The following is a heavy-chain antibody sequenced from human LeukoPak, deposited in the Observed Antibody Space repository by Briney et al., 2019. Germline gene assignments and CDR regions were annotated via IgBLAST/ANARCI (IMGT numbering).Heavy chain of an antibody. D-gene: IGHD4-17*01. CDR1: GFTFSSYS. Sequence: GGSLRLSCAASGFTFSSYSMSSGRRAPGKGLEWGSSISSSSSYIYYADSVKGRFTISRDNAKNSLYLQMNSLRAEDTAVYYCARDPLDHDYGDSPPYFDYWGQGTLVTVSS. J-gene: IGHJ4*02. CDR3: ARDPLDHDYGDSPPYFDY. CDR2: ISSSSSYI. V-gene: IGHV3-21*01.